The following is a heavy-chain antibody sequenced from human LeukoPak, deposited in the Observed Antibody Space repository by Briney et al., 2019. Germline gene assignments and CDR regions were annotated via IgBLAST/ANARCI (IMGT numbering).Heavy chain of an antibody. D-gene: IGHD3-3*01. CDR3: ARAPNFGQGYWFDP. V-gene: IGHV4-59*08. CDR1: GGSISSYY. CDR2: IYYSGST. Sequence: PSETLSLTCTVSGGSISSYYWSWIRQPPGKGLEWIGYIYYSGSTNYNPSLKSRVTISVDTSKNQFSLKLSSVTAADTAVYHCARAPNFGQGYWFDPWGQGTLVTVSS. J-gene: IGHJ5*02.